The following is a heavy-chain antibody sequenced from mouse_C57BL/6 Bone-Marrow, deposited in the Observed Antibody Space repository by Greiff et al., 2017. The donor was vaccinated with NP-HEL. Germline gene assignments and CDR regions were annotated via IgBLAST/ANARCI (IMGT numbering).Heavy chain of an antibody. CDR2: IYPGSGST. CDR1: GYTFTSYW. J-gene: IGHJ3*01. V-gene: IGHV1-55*01. Sequence: QVQLQQSGAELVKPGASVKMSCKASGYTFTSYWITWVKQRPGQGLEWIGDIYPGSGSTNYNEKFKSKATLTVDTSSSTAYMQLSSLTSEDSAVYYCARAYYCSSSGWFEDWGKGTLVTVAA. D-gene: IGHD1-1*01. CDR3: ARAYYCSSSGWFED.